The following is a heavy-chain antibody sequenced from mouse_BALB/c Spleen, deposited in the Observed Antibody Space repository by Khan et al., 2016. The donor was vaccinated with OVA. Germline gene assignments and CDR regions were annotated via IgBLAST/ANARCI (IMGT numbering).Heavy chain of an antibody. J-gene: IGHJ3*01. CDR3: ARECGSSRFAY. D-gene: IGHD1-3*01. V-gene: IGHV1S137*01. CDR1: GYTFTDYA. Sequence: QVQLQQSGAELVRPGVSVKISCKGSGYTFTDYAMHWVKQSPAKGLEWIGVISTYYGDADYNQKFKGKATMTVDTSSSTAYMELARLTSEDSAIYYWARECGSSRFAYWGQGTLVTVSA. CDR2: ISTYYGDA.